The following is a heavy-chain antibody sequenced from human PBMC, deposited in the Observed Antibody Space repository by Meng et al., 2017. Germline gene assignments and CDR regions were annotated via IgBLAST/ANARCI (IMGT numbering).Heavy chain of an antibody. Sequence: GESLKISCVASGLSFTEAWMSWVRQAPGKGLEWVGRIKRNSDGGTIDYAAPVKGRFTISRDDSKNTLYLQMDSLITEDTAVYFCATGAAAADHWGQGTLVTVSS. V-gene: IGHV3-15*01. CDR2: IKRNSDGGTI. J-gene: IGHJ4*02. CDR1: GLSFTEAW. CDR3: ATGAAAADH. D-gene: IGHD6-13*01.